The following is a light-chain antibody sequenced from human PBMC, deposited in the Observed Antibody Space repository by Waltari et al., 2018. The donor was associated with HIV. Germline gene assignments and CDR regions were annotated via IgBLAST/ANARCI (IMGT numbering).Light chain of an antibody. CDR1: KLGDKY. Sequence: SYELTQPPSLSVSPGQTASITCSGDKLGDKYACWYQQKPGQSPVLVIYQDSKRPSGIPERFSGSNVGNTATLTISGTQAMDEADYYCQAWDRSLWVFGGGTKLTVL. CDR2: QDS. CDR3: QAWDRSLWV. V-gene: IGLV3-1*01. J-gene: IGLJ3*02.